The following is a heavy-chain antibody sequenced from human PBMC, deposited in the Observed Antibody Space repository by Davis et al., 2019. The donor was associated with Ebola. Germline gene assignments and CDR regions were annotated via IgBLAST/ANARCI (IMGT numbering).Heavy chain of an antibody. CDR3: AKEFGPYYDSSGYLRYFDY. CDR2: ISWNSGSI. D-gene: IGHD3-22*01. J-gene: IGHJ4*02. V-gene: IGHV3-9*01. Sequence: SLSLTCAASGFTFSSYCLHWVWQAPGPGLEWVSGISWNSGSIGYADSVKVRITISRDNAKNSLYLQMNSLRAEDTALYYCAKEFGPYYDSSGYLRYFDYWGQGTLVTVS. CDR1: GFTFSSYC.